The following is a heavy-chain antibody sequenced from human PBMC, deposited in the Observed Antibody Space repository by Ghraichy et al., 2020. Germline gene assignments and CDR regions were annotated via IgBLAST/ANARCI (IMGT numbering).Heavy chain of an antibody. Sequence: ASVKVSCKASGYTFTGYYMHWVRQAPGQGLEWMGWINPNSGGTNYAQKFQGRVTMTRDTSISTAYMELSRLRSDDTAVYYCARDEECSGGSCFFGWFDPWGQGTLVTVSS. CDR1: GYTFTGYY. CDR3: ARDEECSGGSCFFGWFDP. CDR2: INPNSGGT. J-gene: IGHJ5*02. V-gene: IGHV1-2*02. D-gene: IGHD2-15*01.